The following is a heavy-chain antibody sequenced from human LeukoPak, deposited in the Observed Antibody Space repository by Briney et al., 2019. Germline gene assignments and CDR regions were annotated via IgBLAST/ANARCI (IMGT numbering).Heavy chain of an antibody. CDR2: VYYDGTS. Sequence: PSETLSLTCTVSGGSINSHSYYWGWIRQPPGKGLEWIGSVYYDGTSYSNPSLKTRAAVFVDTSRDQFSLDLIFVTAADTALYYCVRHISTNTGYFDSCGQGTVVSVSS. CDR3: VRHISTNTGYFDS. CDR1: GGSINSHSYY. J-gene: IGHJ4*02. D-gene: IGHD5-24*01. V-gene: IGHV4-39*01.